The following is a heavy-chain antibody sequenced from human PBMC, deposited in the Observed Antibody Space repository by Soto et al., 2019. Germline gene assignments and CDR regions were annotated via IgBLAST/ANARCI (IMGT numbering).Heavy chain of an antibody. CDR3: ATIAARRKYYFDY. CDR2: ISYDGSNK. J-gene: IGHJ4*02. CDR1: GFTFSSYA. Sequence: QVQLVESGGGVVQPGRSLRLSCAASGFTFSSYAMHWVRQAPGKGLEWVAVISYDGSNKYYADSVKGRFTISRDNSKNTLYLQMNSLRAEDTAVYYCATIAARRKYYFDYWGQGTLVTVSS. D-gene: IGHD6-6*01. V-gene: IGHV3-30-3*01.